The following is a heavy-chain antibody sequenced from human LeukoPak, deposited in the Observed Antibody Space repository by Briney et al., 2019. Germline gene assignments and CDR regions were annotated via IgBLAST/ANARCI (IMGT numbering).Heavy chain of an antibody. CDR1: GYTFTGYY. D-gene: IGHD3-10*01. CDR2: INPNSGGT. V-gene: IGHV1-2*02. CDR3: ARDRESYGSGSYITFDP. J-gene: IGHJ5*02. Sequence: ASVKVSCKASGYTFTGYYMHWVRQAPGQGLEWMGWINPNSGGTNYAQKFQGRVTMTRDTSISTAYMELSRLRSDDTAVYYCARDRESYGSGSYITFDPWGQGILVTVSS.